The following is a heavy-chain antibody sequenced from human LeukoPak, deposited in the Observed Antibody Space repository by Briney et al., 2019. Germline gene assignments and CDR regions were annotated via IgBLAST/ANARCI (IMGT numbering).Heavy chain of an antibody. Sequence: GGSLRLSCAASGFTFSSYSMNWVRQAPGKGLEWVSSISSSSSYIYYADSVKGRFTISRDNAKNSLYLQMSSLRAEDTAVYYCARDCSSTSCYLGFDYWGQGTLVTVSS. V-gene: IGHV3-21*01. CDR2: ISSSSSYI. J-gene: IGHJ4*02. CDR1: GFTFSSYS. CDR3: ARDCSSTSCYLGFDY. D-gene: IGHD2-2*01.